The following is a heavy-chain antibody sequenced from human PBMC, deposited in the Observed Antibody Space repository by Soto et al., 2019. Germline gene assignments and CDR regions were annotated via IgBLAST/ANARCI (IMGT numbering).Heavy chain of an antibody. Sequence: PSETLSLTCAVYGGSFSGYYWSWIRQPPGKGLEWIGEINHSGSTNYNPSLKSRVTISVDTSKNQFSLKLSSVTAADTAVYYCASLDSSGYYIDYWGQGTLVTVS. CDR3: ASLDSSGYYIDY. V-gene: IGHV4-34*01. CDR1: GGSFSGYY. CDR2: INHSGST. J-gene: IGHJ4*02. D-gene: IGHD3-22*01.